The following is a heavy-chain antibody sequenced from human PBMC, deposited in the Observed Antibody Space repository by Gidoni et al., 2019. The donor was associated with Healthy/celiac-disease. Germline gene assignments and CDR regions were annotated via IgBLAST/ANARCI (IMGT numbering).Heavy chain of an antibody. J-gene: IGHJ4*02. D-gene: IGHD2-21*02. Sequence: QLQLQESGPGLVKPSETLSLTCTVSGRSISSSSYYWGWIRQPPGKGLEWIGSIYYSGSTYYNPSLKSRVTISVDTSKNQFSLKLSSVTAADTAVYYCARCGGGDSRRPIDYWGQGTLVTVSS. CDR1: GRSISSSSYY. V-gene: IGHV4-39*01. CDR2: IYYSGST. CDR3: ARCGGGDSRRPIDY.